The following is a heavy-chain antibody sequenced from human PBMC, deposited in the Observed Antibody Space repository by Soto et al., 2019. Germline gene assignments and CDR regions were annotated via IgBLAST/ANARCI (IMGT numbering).Heavy chain of an antibody. D-gene: IGHD2-2*01. J-gene: IGHJ6*02. CDR2: TYYRSKWYN. CDR1: GDRVSSNSAA. Sequence: SQTLSLTCAISGDRVSSNSAAWNWIRQSPSRGLEWLGRTYYRSKWYNDYAVSVKSRITINPDTSKNQFSLQLNSVTPEDTAVYYCARERDIVVVPAALNRYYYYYGMDVWGQGTTVTVSS. V-gene: IGHV6-1*01. CDR3: ARERDIVVVPAALNRYYYYYGMDV.